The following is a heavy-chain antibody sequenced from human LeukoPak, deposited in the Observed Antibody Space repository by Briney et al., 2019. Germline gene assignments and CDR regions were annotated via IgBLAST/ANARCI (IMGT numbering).Heavy chain of an antibody. J-gene: IGHJ4*02. CDR3: ANPPHSGDFYYFDS. D-gene: IGHD4-17*01. V-gene: IGHV3-30*18. CDR1: GFTLSSYG. CDR2: ISYDGSNK. Sequence: GGSLRLSCAASGFTLSSYGMHWVRQAPGKGLEWVAVISYDGSNKYYADSVKGRFSISRDNSKNTLYLQMNSLRAEDTAVYYCANPPHSGDFYYFDSGGRGPLATVSP.